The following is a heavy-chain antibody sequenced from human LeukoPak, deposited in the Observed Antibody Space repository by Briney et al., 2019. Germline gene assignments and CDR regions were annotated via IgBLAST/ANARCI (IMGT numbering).Heavy chain of an antibody. Sequence: PSETLSLTRTVSGGSISSYYWSWIRQPPGKGLEWIGYIYYSGSTNYNPSLKSRVTISVDTSKNQFSLKLRSVTAADTAVYYCARDRLFGVVTDWGQGTLVTVSS. CDR2: IYYSGST. CDR3: ARDRLFGVVTD. J-gene: IGHJ4*02. CDR1: GGSISSYY. V-gene: IGHV4-59*01. D-gene: IGHD3-3*01.